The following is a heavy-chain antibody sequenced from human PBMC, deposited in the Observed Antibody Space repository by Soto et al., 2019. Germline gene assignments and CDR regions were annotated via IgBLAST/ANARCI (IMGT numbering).Heavy chain of an antibody. D-gene: IGHD3-10*01. CDR2: VYNTGGS. CDR3: VRQGIGSVRGLVDV. J-gene: IGHJ6*02. CDR1: SGPSSSYN. V-gene: IGHV4-59*08. Sequence: QVQLQQSGPRLVKPSETLSLTCTVSSGPSSSYNWGWIRQSPGRSLEWIGYVYNTGGSGYNPSLESRVTTAADPSTNIISLTLTSVTAAAPAVYYCVRQGIGSVRGLVDVWGQATTVTVSS.